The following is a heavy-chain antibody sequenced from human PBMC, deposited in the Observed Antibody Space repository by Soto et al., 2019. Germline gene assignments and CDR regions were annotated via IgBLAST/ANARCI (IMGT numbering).Heavy chain of an antibody. V-gene: IGHV3-33*01. Sequence: QVQLLESGGGVVQPGTSLRLSCAASGFTFVKYDMHWVRQAPGKGLEWVAVIWYDGSHQYSADSVKGRFTISRDNTKNTVDLQMNSLGVADTAVYFCARLGDHHSLDVLGQGTMVIVSS. CDR2: IWYDGSHQ. J-gene: IGHJ3*01. CDR3: ARLGDHHSLDV. CDR1: GFTFVKYD.